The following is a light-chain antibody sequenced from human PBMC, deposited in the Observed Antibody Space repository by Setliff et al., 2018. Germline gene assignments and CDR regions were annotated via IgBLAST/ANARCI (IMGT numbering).Light chain of an antibody. CDR1: SRDVGAYNY. V-gene: IGLV2-11*01. J-gene: IGLJ1*01. Sequence: QSVLTQPRSVSGSPGQSVTISCTGASRDVGAYNYVSWYQQHPGKVPKLMIYDVTKRPSGVPDRFSGSKSGNTASLTVSGLQAEDEADYYCCSYTGFSYVVGRGTKV. CDR3: CSYTGFSYV. CDR2: DVT.